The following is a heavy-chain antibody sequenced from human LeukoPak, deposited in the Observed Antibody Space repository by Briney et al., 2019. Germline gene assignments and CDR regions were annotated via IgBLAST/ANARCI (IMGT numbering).Heavy chain of an antibody. CDR2: IYYSGST. D-gene: IGHD5-12*01. Sequence: KPSETLSLTCTVSGGSISSYYWSWIRQPPGKGLEWIGYIYYSGSTNYNPSLKSRVTISVDTSKNQFSLKLSSVTAAGTAVYYCARLYSGYDPDYWGQGTLVTVSS. V-gene: IGHV4-59*01. CDR3: ARLYSGYDPDY. CDR1: GGSISSYY. J-gene: IGHJ4*02.